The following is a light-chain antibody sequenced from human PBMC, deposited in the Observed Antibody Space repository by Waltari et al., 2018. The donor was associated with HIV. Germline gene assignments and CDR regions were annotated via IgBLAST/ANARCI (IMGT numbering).Light chain of an antibody. Sequence: DIQMTQSPSTLSASVGYRVTITCRASQSISSWLAWYQQKPGKAPKLLLYKASSLESGVPSRFSGSGSGTEFTLTISSLQPDDFATYYCQQYNSYSWTVGQGTKVEIK. CDR3: QQYNSYSWT. CDR1: QSISSW. V-gene: IGKV1-5*03. J-gene: IGKJ1*01. CDR2: KAS.